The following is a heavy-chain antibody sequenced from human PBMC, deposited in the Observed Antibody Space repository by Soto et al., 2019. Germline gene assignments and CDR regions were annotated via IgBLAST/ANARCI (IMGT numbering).Heavy chain of an antibody. Sequence: GGSLRLSCAAYGFDFRNYAMHWVRQSPGKGPEWVAITSDDGVIQYYADSVKGRFTISRDNSKNTLYLQMTSLRSEDAAVYFCARAVDAAMDPLDYWGQGTLVTVSS. CDR3: ARAVDAAMDPLDY. D-gene: IGHD5-18*01. CDR1: GFDFRNYA. V-gene: IGHV3-30-3*01. CDR2: TSDDGVIQ. J-gene: IGHJ4*02.